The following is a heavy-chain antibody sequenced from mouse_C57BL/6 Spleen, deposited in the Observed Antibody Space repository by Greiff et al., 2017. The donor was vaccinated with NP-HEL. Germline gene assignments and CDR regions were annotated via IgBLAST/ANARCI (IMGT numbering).Heavy chain of an antibody. CDR2: ISSGSSTI. CDR1: GFTFSDYG. CDR3: ARGGYYYGSSYWYFDV. J-gene: IGHJ1*03. V-gene: IGHV5-17*01. D-gene: IGHD1-1*01. Sequence: EVMLVESGGGLVKPGGSLKLSCAASGFTFSDYGMHWVRQAPEKGLEWVAYISSGSSTIYYADTVKGRFTISRDNAKNTLFLHMTSLRSEDTAMDYCARGGYYYGSSYWYFDVWGTGTTVTVSS.